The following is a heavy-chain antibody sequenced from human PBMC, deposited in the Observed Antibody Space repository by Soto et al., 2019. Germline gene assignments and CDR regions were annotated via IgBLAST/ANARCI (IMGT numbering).Heavy chain of an antibody. V-gene: IGHV4-59*02. CDR1: GDSVSSYY. D-gene: IGHD3-9*01. CDR3: ARSHDILTGFSSPHFDY. J-gene: IGHJ4*02. Sequence: QVQLQESGPGLVKPSETLSLTCTVSGDSVSSYYWSWIRQPPGKGLEWIGYIYYSGSTNYNPSLKSRVTISVDTSKNQFSLMLSSVTAADTAVYYCARSHDILTGFSSPHFDYWGQGTLVTVSS. CDR2: IYYSGST.